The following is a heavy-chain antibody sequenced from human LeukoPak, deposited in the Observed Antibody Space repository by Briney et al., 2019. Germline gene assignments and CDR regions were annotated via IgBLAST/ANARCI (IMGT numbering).Heavy chain of an antibody. CDR1: GGSISSSSYY. D-gene: IGHD3-3*01. CDR3: ARLFRSGYYYFDY. V-gene: IGHV4-39*01. Sequence: PSETLSLTCTVSGGSISSSSYYWGWIRQPPGKGLEWIGSIYYSGSTYYNPSLKSRVTISVDTSKNQFSLKLSSVTAADTAVYYCARLFRSGYYYFDYWGQGTLVTVSS. CDR2: IYYSGST. J-gene: IGHJ4*02.